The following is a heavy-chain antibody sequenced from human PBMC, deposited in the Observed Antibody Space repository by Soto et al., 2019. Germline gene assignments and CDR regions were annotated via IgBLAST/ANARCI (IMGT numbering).Heavy chain of an antibody. D-gene: IGHD4-17*01. V-gene: IGHV2-70*01. CDR3: ARIRDYGDYEDY. CDR1: GFSLRTSGMC. CDR2: IDWDDDK. J-gene: IGHJ4*02. Sequence: SGPTLVNPTQTLTLTCTFSGFSLRTSGMCVSWIRQPPGKALEWLALIDWDDDKYYSTSLKTRLTISKDTSKNQVVLTMTNMDPVDTATYYCARIRDYGDYEDYWGQGTLGTVSS.